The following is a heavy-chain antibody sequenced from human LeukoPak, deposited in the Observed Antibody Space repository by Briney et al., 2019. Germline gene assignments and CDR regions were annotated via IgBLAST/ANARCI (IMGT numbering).Heavy chain of an antibody. J-gene: IGHJ3*02. CDR2: ISGSGGST. CDR3: ARGKFFDI. CDR1: GFTFRSYA. Sequence: GGSLRLSCAASGFTFRSYAMSWVRQGPGKGLEWVSTISGSGGSTYYTDSVKGRFTISRDNSKNTLYLQMNSLRVDDTAIYFCARGKFFDIWGQGTMVTVSS. V-gene: IGHV3-23*01.